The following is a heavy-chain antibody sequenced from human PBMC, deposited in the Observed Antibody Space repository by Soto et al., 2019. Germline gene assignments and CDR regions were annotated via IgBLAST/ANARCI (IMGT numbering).Heavy chain of an antibody. CDR1: GGTFSSYA. CDR3: ARDYDFWSGYYRSGRFDP. D-gene: IGHD3-3*01. V-gene: IGHV1-69*01. CDR2: IIPIFGTA. Sequence: QVQLVQSGAEVKKPGSSVKVSCKASGGTFSSYAISWVRQAPGQGLEWMGGIIPIFGTANYAQKFQGRVTITAGESTTTAYMELSSLRYENTAVYYCARDYDFWSGYYRSGRFDPWGQGTLVTVSS. J-gene: IGHJ5*02.